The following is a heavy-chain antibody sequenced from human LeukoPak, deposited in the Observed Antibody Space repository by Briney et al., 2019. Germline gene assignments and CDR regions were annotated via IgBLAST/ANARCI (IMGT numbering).Heavy chain of an antibody. CDR1: GFTFSSYG. J-gene: IGHJ4*02. CDR3: AKDHGKAFGY. CDR2: ISYDGSNK. Sequence: GGSLRLSCAASGFTFSSYGMHWVRQAPGKGLEWVAVISYDGSNKYYADSVKGRFTISRDNSKNTLYLQMNSLRAEDTAVYYCAKDHGKAFGYWGQGTLVTVSS. V-gene: IGHV3-30*18.